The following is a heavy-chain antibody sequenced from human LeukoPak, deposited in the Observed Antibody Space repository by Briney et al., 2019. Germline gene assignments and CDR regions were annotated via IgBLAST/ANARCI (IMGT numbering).Heavy chain of an antibody. J-gene: IGHJ4*02. Sequence: PGGSLRLSCAASGFAFSNYAMSWVRQAPGKGLEWVSSITGSGGGTYYADSVKGRFTISRDNYKNTLDLQMNSLRAEDTAVYYCAKGLKGCSGGSCYYFFDFWGQGTLVTVSS. D-gene: IGHD2-15*01. CDR2: ITGSGGGT. CDR3: AKGLKGCSGGSCYYFFDF. V-gene: IGHV3-23*01. CDR1: GFAFSNYA.